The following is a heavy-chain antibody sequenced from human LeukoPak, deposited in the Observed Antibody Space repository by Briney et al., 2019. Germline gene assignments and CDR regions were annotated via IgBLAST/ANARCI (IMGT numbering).Heavy chain of an antibody. CDR2: MYPGDSET. CDR3: ARRISGWYYFDY. J-gene: IGHJ4*02. CDR1: GYRFTNYW. Sequence: GESLKISCKGSGYRFTNYWIGWVRQMPGNGLGWMGLMYPGDSETRYSPSFQGQVTISADRSINTAYLQWSSLKASDTAIYYCARRISGWYYFDYWGQGTLVTVSS. V-gene: IGHV5-51*01. D-gene: IGHD6-19*01.